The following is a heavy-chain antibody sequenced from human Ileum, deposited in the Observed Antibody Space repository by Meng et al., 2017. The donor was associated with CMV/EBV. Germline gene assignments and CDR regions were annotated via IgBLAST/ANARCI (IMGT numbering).Heavy chain of an antibody. D-gene: IGHD1/OR15-1a*01. CDR3: ARGSHGTTVSLFDS. V-gene: IGHV6-1*01. J-gene: IGHJ4*02. CDR1: GDSVSSNIAA. CDR2: TYYRSKWYS. Sequence: QVRMQQSGPGVVKPSHHLSLTCAISGDSVSSNIAAWNWIRQSPSRGLEWLGRTYYRSKWYSDSAISVRSRLSVSPDTSRNQFSLQLTSVTPEDTAVYYCARGSHGTTVSLFDSWGQGILVTVSS.